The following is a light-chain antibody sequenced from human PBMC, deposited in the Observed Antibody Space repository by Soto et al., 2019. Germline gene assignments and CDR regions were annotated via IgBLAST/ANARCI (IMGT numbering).Light chain of an antibody. V-gene: IGLV2-14*01. CDR2: DVS. Sequence: QSAQTQPASVSGSPGQSITISCTGTSSDVGGYNYVSWYQQHPGKAPKFMIYDVSNRPSGVSNRFSGSKSGNTASLTISGLQAEDEADYYCCSYTTSNTRQIVFGTGTKLTVL. CDR3: CSYTTSNTRQIV. J-gene: IGLJ1*01. CDR1: SSDVGGYNY.